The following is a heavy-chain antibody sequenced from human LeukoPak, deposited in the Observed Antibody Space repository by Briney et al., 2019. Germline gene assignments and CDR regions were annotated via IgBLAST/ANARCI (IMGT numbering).Heavy chain of an antibody. CDR2: IWYDGSNK. D-gene: IGHD1-26*01. CDR1: GFTFSSYG. CDR3: ARGTIVGATTLNY. V-gene: IGHV3-33*01. Sequence: PGRSLRLSCAASGFTFSSYGMHWVRQAPGKGLEWAAVIWYDGSNKYYADSVKGRFTISRDNSKNTLYLQMNSLRAEDTAVYYCARGTIVGATTLNYWGQGTLVTVSS. J-gene: IGHJ4*02.